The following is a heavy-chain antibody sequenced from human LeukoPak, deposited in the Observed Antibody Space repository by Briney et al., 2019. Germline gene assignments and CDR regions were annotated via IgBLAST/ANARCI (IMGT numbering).Heavy chain of an antibody. CDR3: AKDPDCTSGICYTSFDY. V-gene: IGHV3-23*01. Sequence: PGGSLRLSCAASGFTFSNYAMSWVRQAPGKGLEWVSAISGSGGSTYYADSVKGRFTISRDNSKNTLYLQMNSLRAEDTAVYYCAKDPDCTSGICYTSFDYWGQGTLVTVSS. J-gene: IGHJ4*02. CDR2: ISGSGGST. CDR1: GFTFSNYA. D-gene: IGHD2-8*01.